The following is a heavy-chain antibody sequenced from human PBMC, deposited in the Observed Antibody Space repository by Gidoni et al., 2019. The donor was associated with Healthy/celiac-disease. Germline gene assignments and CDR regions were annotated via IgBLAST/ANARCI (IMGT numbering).Heavy chain of an antibody. J-gene: IGHJ5*02. CDR3: ARVPYGDYVGWFDP. V-gene: IGHV4-59*01. D-gene: IGHD4-17*01. Sequence: RVTISVDTSKNQFSLKLSSVTAADTAVYYCARVPYGDYVGWFDPWGQGTLVTVSS.